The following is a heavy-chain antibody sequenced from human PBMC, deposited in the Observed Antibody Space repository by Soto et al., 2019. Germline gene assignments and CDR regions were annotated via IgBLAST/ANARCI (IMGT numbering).Heavy chain of an antibody. Sequence: SETLSLTCTVSGGSISSYYWTWSRQPPGKGLEWIGYIYSSGITTYNPSLRSRVPISLDTSKNQFSLKLSSVTAADTAVYHCARVRPAYGDYDYMDDWGKGTTVTVS. D-gene: IGHD4-17*01. J-gene: IGHJ6*03. CDR3: ARVRPAYGDYDYMDD. CDR1: GGSISSYY. V-gene: IGHV4-59*01. CDR2: IYSSGIT.